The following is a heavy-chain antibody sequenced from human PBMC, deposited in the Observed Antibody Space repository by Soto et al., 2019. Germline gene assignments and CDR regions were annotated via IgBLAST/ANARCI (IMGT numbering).Heavy chain of an antibody. D-gene: IGHD3-10*01. Sequence: ASVKVSCKASGYTFTSYGISWVRQAPGQGLEWMGWISAYNGNTNYAQKLQGRVTTTTDTSTSTAYLELRSLRSDDTAVYYCARVPASYYGSGSHAGYWGQGTLVTVSS. CDR3: ARVPASYYGSGSHAGY. CDR1: GYTFTSYG. J-gene: IGHJ4*02. V-gene: IGHV1-18*01. CDR2: ISAYNGNT.